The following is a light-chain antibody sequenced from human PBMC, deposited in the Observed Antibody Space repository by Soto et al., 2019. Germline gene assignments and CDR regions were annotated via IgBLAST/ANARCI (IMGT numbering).Light chain of an antibody. V-gene: IGKV3-20*01. CDR2: GAS. CDR3: QQFANSLYT. CDR1: QSVSSTY. Sequence: ERVLTQSPGTLSLSPGERATLSCRASQSVSSTYLAWYQQKPGQAPRLLIYGASNRATGIPDRFSGSGSGTDFTLTISRLEPEDFAVYYCQQFANSLYTFGQGTKLEI. J-gene: IGKJ2*01.